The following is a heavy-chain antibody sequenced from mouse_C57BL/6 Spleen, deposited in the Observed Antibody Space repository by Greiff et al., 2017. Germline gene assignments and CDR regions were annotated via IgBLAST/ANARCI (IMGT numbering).Heavy chain of an antibody. D-gene: IGHD1-1*01. CDR3: ASTVVATDWYFDG. V-gene: IGHV1-69*01. CDR1: GYTFTSYW. J-gene: IGHJ1*03. CDR2: IDPSDSYT. Sequence: QVQLQQPGAELVMPGASVKLSCKASGYTFTSYWMHWVKQRPGQGLEWIGEIDPSDSYTNYNQKFKGKSTLTVDKSSSTAYMQLSSLTSEDSAVYYCASTVVATDWYFDGWGTGTTVTVSS.